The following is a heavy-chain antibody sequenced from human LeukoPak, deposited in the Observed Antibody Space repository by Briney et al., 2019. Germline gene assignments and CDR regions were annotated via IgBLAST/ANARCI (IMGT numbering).Heavy chain of an antibody. D-gene: IGHD2-15*01. J-gene: IGHJ5*02. Sequence: SETLSLTCTVSGGSISSGDYYWSWIRQPPGKGLEWIGYIYYSGSTYYNPSLKSRVTISVDASKNQFSLKLSSVTAADTAVYYCASSSIGPNWFDPWGQGTPVTVSS. CDR2: IYYSGST. V-gene: IGHV4-30-4*01. CDR3: ASSSIGPNWFDP. CDR1: GGSISSGDYY.